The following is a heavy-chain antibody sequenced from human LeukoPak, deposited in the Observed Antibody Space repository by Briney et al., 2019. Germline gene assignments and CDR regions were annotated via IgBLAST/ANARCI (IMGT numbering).Heavy chain of an antibody. J-gene: IGHJ4*02. CDR1: GFTFSTYA. V-gene: IGHV3-23*01. CDR3: AKDKAPGSRHTPSDF. CDR2: ISDSGDGT. Sequence: HPGGSLRLSCAASGFTFSTYAMSWVRQAPGKGLEWVSGISDSGDGTYYAESVKGRFTISRDNSKNTVFLQMNSLRADDTAKYYCAKDKAPGSRHTPSDFWGQGTLVTVSS. D-gene: IGHD2-2*02.